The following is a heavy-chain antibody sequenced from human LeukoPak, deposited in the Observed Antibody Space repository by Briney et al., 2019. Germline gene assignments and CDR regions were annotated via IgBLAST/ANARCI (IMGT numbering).Heavy chain of an antibody. CDR1: GGSFSGYY. Sequence: NPSETLSLTCAVYGGSFSGYYWSWIRQPPGKGLEWIGEINHSGSTNYNPSLKSRVTMSVDTSKNQFSLKLSSVTAADTAVYYCARGVTPHTAMVNIHYYYYYMDVWGKGTTVTISS. J-gene: IGHJ6*03. D-gene: IGHD5-18*01. CDR3: ARGVTPHTAMVNIHYYYYYMDV. V-gene: IGHV4-34*01. CDR2: INHSGST.